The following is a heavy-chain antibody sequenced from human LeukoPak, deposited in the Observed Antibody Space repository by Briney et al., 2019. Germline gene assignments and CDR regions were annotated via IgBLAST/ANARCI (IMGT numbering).Heavy chain of an antibody. Sequence: ASVTVSCKASGYTFTNYYMHWVRQAPGQGLEWMGWINPNSGGTNYAQKFQGRVTMTRDMSTSTVYMELSSLRSEDTAVYYCARDPIVVVTEDAFDIWGQGTMVTVSS. D-gene: IGHD2-21*02. J-gene: IGHJ3*02. CDR3: ARDPIVVVTEDAFDI. CDR2: INPNSGGT. V-gene: IGHV1-2*02. CDR1: GYTFTNYY.